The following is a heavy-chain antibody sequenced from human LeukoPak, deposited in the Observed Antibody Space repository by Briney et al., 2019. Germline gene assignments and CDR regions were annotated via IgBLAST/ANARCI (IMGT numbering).Heavy chain of an antibody. J-gene: IGHJ4*02. Sequence: GGSLRLSCAASGFTFSSYWMSWVRQAPGKGQEWVANIKQDGSEKYYVDSVKGRFTISRDNAKNSLYLQMNSLRAEDTAVYYCAREGRWLHPTRDYWGQGTLVTVSS. D-gene: IGHD5-24*01. CDR3: AREGRWLHPTRDY. CDR2: IKQDGSEK. V-gene: IGHV3-7*01. CDR1: GFTFSSYW.